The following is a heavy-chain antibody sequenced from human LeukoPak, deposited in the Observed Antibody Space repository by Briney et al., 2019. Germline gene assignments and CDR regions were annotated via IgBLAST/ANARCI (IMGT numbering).Heavy chain of an antibody. CDR2: INPSGGSP. V-gene: IGHV1-46*01. CDR3: ARGERSGSFDY. Sequence: ASVKVSCKASGYTLTFYHMHWARQAPGQGLEWMGIINPSGGSPDYAQNFQGRVTMTTETSTSTVYMELSSLRSEDTAVYYCARGERSGSFDYWGQGTLVTVSS. CDR1: GYTLTFYH. J-gene: IGHJ4*02. D-gene: IGHD1-1*01.